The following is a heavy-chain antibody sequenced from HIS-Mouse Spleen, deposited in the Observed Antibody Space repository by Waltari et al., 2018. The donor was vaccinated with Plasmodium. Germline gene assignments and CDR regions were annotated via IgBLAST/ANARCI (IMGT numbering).Heavy chain of an antibody. CDR2: NKPNSGGT. Sequence: QVQLVQSGAEVKKPGASVKVSCKASGYTFTGYSMHWVRQAPGQGLEWMGWNKPNSGGTNYAQKFQGRVTMTRETSISTAYMELSRLRSDDTAVYYCARVLGYKAAAGTFVEYFQHWGQGTLVTVSS. CDR3: ARVLGYKAAAGTFVEYFQH. V-gene: IGHV1-2*02. CDR1: GYTFTGYS. J-gene: IGHJ1*01. D-gene: IGHD6-13*01.